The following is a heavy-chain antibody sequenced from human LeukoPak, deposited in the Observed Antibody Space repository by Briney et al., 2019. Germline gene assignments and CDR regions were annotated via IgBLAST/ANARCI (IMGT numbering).Heavy chain of an antibody. J-gene: IGHJ4*02. D-gene: IGHD5-24*01. V-gene: IGHV3-30*02. CDR3: AKGVVDGYGNYFDY. CDR1: GFTFSSYG. CDR2: IRYDGSNK. Sequence: GGSLRLSCAASGFTFSSYGMHWVRQAPGKGLEWVAFIRYDGSNKYYADSVKGRFTISRDNSKNTLYLQMNSLRAEDTAVYYCAKGVVDGYGNYFDYWGQGTLVTVS.